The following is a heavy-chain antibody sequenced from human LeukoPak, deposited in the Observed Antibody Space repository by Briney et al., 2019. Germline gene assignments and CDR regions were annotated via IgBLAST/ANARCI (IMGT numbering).Heavy chain of an antibody. CDR3: ASSTVTTRGVGDFDL. D-gene: IGHD4-17*01. V-gene: IGHV3-33*01. CDR1: GFIFSTYG. Sequence: GTSLRLSCEASGFIFSTYGMNWVRQAPGKGLEWVAIIWYDGSNEYYADSVKGRFSISRDNSKSTPYLEMNSLRADDTAIYYCASSTVTTRGVGDFDLWGHGTWVTVSS. CDR2: IWYDGSNE. J-gene: IGHJ3*01.